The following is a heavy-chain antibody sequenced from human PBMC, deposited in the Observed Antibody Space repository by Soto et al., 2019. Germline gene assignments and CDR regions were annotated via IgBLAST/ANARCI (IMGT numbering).Heavy chain of an antibody. CDR3: ARELDIPPDYYFVY. CDR1: GFTFGSYG. Sequence: QVRLVESGGDLVQPGRSLRLSCAASGFTFGSYGMHWVRQAPGKGLEWVAMISYDGRHQYYADSVKGRFTISRDNFKDTLYLQMNGLTPADTAIYFCARELDIPPDYYFVYWGQGNLVTVSS. V-gene: IGHV3-30*03. D-gene: IGHD5-12*01. J-gene: IGHJ4*02. CDR2: ISYDGRHQ.